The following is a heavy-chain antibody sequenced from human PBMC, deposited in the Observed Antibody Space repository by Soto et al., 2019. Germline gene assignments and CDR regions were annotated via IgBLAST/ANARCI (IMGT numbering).Heavy chain of an antibody. J-gene: IGHJ4*02. V-gene: IGHV3-23*01. CDR1: GFTFSSYA. CDR3: AKVPDRGAAGTLSSLFDY. D-gene: IGHD6-13*01. CDR2: ISGSGGST. Sequence: PGGSLRLSCAASGFTFSSYAMSWVRQAPGKGLEWVSAISGSGGSTYYADSVKGRFTISRDNSKNTLYLQMNSLRAEDTAVYYCAKVPDRGAAGTLSSLFDYWGQGTLVTVSS.